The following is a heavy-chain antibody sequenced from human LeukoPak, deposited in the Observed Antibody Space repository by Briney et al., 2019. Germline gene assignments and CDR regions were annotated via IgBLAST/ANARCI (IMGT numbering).Heavy chain of an antibody. CDR1: GFTFEDYS. CDR3: ARDLGQYYDTSDNWFDP. J-gene: IGHJ5*02. V-gene: IGHV3-43*01. CDR2: ITWVGTGT. D-gene: IGHD3-22*01. Sequence: GGSLRLSCAPSGFTFEDYSIHWVRQAPGKGLEWVSLITWVGTGTYYADSVKGRFTISRDNAKNTLNLQMNSLRAEDTAVYYCARDLGQYYDTSDNWFDPWGQGTLVTVSS.